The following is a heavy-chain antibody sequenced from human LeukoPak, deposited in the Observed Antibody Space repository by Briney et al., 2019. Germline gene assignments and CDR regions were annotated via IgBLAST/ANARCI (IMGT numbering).Heavy chain of an antibody. CDR3: GRLMGGYDSYFYGMDV. V-gene: IGHV3-30*03. D-gene: IGHD5-12*01. CDR2: ISYDGSNK. Sequence: GGSLRLSCAASGFTFSSFGIHWVRQAPGKGLEWVAVISYDGSNKYYADSVKGRFTISRDNSQNTLYLQLNSLRLDDTAVYYCGRLMGGYDSYFYGMDVWGQGTPVTVSS. CDR1: GFTFSSFG. J-gene: IGHJ6*02.